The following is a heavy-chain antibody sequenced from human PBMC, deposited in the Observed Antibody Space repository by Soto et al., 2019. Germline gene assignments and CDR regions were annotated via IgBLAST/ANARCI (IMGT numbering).Heavy chain of an antibody. Sequence: QVQLQESGPGLVKPSQTLSLTCTVSGDSISSGGYYWSWIRQHPGKGLEWIGYIYYSGSTYYNPSLKSRVTISVDTSKNQFSLKLGSVTAADTAVYFCARWVRYCSSTSCYDYFDYWGQGTLVTVSS. J-gene: IGHJ4*02. V-gene: IGHV4-31*03. CDR1: GDSISSGGYY. CDR3: ARWVRYCSSTSCYDYFDY. D-gene: IGHD2-2*01. CDR2: IYYSGST.